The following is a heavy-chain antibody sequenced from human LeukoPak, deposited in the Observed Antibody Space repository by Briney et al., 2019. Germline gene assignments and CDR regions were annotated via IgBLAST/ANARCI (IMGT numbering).Heavy chain of an antibody. J-gene: IGHJ4*02. CDR1: GYTFTSYD. V-gene: IGHV1-8*01. CDR2: MNPNSGNT. D-gene: IGHD3-10*01. CDR3: ARVARVKVRGVIITELQY. Sequence: ASVTVSCTASGYTFTSYDINWVRQATGHGLEWMGWMNPNSGNTGYAQKFQGRVTMTRKTSISTAYMELSSLRSEDTAVYFCARVARVKVRGVIITELQYWGQGTLVTVSS.